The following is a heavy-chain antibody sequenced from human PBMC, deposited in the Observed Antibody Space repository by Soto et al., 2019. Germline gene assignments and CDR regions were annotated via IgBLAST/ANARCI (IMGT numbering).Heavy chain of an antibody. Sequence: QVQLVESGGGVVQPGRSLRLSCEASGFSFSNFGIHWVRQAPGKGLEWVAVLSYDGRNAFYADSVKGRFTISRDNSKNTLYLQMNSLRAEDTAVYYCAKDRVGSSYYYGMDVWGLGTPVTVSS. J-gene: IGHJ6*02. CDR2: LSYDGRNA. CDR3: AKDRVGSSYYYGMDV. D-gene: IGHD1-26*01. CDR1: GFSFSNFG. V-gene: IGHV3-30*18.